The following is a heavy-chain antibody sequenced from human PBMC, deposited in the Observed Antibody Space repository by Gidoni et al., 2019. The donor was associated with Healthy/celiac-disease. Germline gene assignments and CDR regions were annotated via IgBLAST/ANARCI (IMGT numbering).Heavy chain of an antibody. D-gene: IGHD1-26*01. CDR2: ISYDGSNK. CDR1: GLSFSSYA. J-gene: IGHJ4*02. CDR3: EWMGATRRGDDY. Sequence: QVQLVESGGGVVQPGRSLRLSCAASGLSFSSYAMHWVRPAPGKGLEWVAVISYDGSNKYYADSVKGRFTISRDNSKNTLYLQMNSLRAEDTAVYYCEWMGATRRGDDYWGQGTLVTVSS. V-gene: IGHV3-30-3*01.